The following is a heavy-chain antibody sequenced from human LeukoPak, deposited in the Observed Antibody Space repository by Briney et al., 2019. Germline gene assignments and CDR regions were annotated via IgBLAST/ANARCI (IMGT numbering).Heavy chain of an antibody. Sequence: PGGSLRLSCAASGFTFSSYGMHWVRQAPGKGLEWVAVISYDGSNKYYADSVKGRFTISRDNSKNTLYLQMNSLRAEDTAVYYCAKVALVHVVPAAPAAFDIWGQGTMVTVSS. V-gene: IGHV3-30*18. D-gene: IGHD2-2*01. CDR2: ISYDGSNK. CDR3: AKVALVHVVPAAPAAFDI. J-gene: IGHJ3*02. CDR1: GFTFSSYG.